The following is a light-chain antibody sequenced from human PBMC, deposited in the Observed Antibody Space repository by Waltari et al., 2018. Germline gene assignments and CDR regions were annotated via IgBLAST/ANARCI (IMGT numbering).Light chain of an antibody. Sequence: DIQMTQSPSSLSASVGDRVTITCRASQSISSYLNWYQEKPGKAPKLLIYAASSLQSGVPSRYSCSESGTDFTLTISSLQPEDFATYDCQQSYSTPPFTFGPGTKVDIK. V-gene: IGKV1-39*01. CDR2: AAS. CDR3: QQSYSTPPFT. CDR1: QSISSY. J-gene: IGKJ3*01.